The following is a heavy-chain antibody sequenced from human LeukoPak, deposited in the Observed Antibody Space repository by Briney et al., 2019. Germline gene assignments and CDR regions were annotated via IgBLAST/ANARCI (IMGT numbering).Heavy chain of an antibody. D-gene: IGHD2-15*01. Sequence: ASVKVSCKASGYTFTGYYMHWVRQAPGQGLEWMGWINPNSGGTNYAQKFQGRVTMTRDTSISTAYMELSRLRSDDTAVYYCARVGVRDCSGGSCYWGEDASDIWGQGTMVTVSS. CDR1: GYTFTGYY. J-gene: IGHJ3*02. CDR3: ARVGVRDCSGGSCYWGEDASDI. CDR2: INPNSGGT. V-gene: IGHV1-2*02.